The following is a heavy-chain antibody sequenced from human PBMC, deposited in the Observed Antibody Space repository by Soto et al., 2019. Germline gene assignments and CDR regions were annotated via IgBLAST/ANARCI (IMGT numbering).Heavy chain of an antibody. J-gene: IGHJ4*02. D-gene: IGHD3-10*01. V-gene: IGHV3-21*01. CDR3: ARDHYGSGSYYSD. CDR2: ISSSSSYI. Sequence: EVQLVESGGGLVKPGGSLRLSWAASGFTFSSYSMNWFRQAPGKGLEWVSSISSSSSYIYYADSVKGRFTISRDNAKNSLYLQMNSLRAEDTAVYYCARDHYGSGSYYSDWGQGTLVTVSS. CDR1: GFTFSSYS.